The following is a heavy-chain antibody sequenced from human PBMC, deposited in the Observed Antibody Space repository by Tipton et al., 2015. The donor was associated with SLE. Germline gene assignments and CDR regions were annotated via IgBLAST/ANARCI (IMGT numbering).Heavy chain of an antibody. Sequence: TLSLTCTVSGGCISSGSYYWSWIRQPAGKGLGWIGHIYTSGSTNYNPSLKSRVTISVDTSKNQFSLKLSSVTAADTALYYCARGTNYDSSGYYSYWGQGTLVTVSS. J-gene: IGHJ4*02. V-gene: IGHV4-61*09. D-gene: IGHD3-22*01. CDR2: IYTSGST. CDR3: ARGTNYDSSGYYSY. CDR1: GGCISSGSYY.